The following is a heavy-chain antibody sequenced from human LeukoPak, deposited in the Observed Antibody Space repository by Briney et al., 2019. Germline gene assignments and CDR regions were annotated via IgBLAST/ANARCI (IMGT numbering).Heavy chain of an antibody. D-gene: IGHD2-2*01. CDR1: GFIFSSAW. CDR3: ARGLCTSTSCYQGPFDY. V-gene: IGHV3-15*01. Sequence: GGSLRLSCAASGFIFSSAWMTWVRQAPGKGLEWVGHIKNKTNGGTTDYAAPVKGRFVISRDDSRNTLYLQMNSLRTEDTAVYYCARGLCTSTSCYQGPFDYWGQGMLVTVSS. CDR2: IKNKTNGGTT. J-gene: IGHJ4*02.